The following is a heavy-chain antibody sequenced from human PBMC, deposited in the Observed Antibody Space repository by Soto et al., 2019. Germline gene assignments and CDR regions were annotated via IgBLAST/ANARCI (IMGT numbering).Heavy chain of an antibody. Sequence: EVQMVESGGGLVKPGGSLRLSCAASGFTFSSYSMNWVRQAPGKGLEWVSAISSSSSYIYYADSVKGRFTISRDNAKNSLYLKLNSLRAEDTAVYYCASEIAVAGRAEYFQHWGQGTLVTVSS. J-gene: IGHJ1*01. V-gene: IGHV3-21*01. D-gene: IGHD6-19*01. CDR2: ISSSSSYI. CDR3: ASEIAVAGRAEYFQH. CDR1: GFTFSSYS.